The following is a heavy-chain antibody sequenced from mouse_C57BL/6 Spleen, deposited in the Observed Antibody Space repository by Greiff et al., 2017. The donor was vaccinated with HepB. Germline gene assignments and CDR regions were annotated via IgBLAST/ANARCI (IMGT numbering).Heavy chain of an antibody. J-gene: IGHJ1*03. CDR3: ARRDDNPFDV. CDR1: GYTFTSYW. D-gene: IGHD6-1*01. V-gene: IGHV1-50*01. CDR2: IDPSDSNT. Sequence: QVQLQQPGAELVKPGASVKLSCKASGYTFTSYWMQWVKQRPGQGLEWIGEIDPSDSNTNYNQKFKGKATLTVDTSSSTAYMQLSSLTSEDSAVYYCARRDDNPFDVWGTGTTVTVSS.